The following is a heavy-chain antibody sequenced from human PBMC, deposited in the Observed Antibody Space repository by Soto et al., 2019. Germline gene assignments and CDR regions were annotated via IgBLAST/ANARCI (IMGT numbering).Heavy chain of an antibody. J-gene: IGHJ6*02. D-gene: IGHD3-10*01. CDR2: ISSTAGRTS. CDR3: AKGVLSFHYGMEV. Sequence: PGGSLRLSCATSGFTFNTYPMTWVRQAPGKGLEWVSSISSTAGRTSSYADSVKGRFAISRDFSDNTVYLQMNNLRVDDTAVYFCAKGVLSFHYGMEVWGQGPRSPSP. CDR1: GFTFNTYP. V-gene: IGHV3-23*01.